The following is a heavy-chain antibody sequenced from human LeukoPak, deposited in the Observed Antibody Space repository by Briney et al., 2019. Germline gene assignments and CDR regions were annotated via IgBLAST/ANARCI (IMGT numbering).Heavy chain of an antibody. CDR2: ISGSGDRT. D-gene: IGHD2-21*01. J-gene: IGHJ4*02. V-gene: IGHV3-23*01. Sequence: GGSLRLSCAASGFTFSSHAMSWVRQAPGKGLEWVSSISGSGDRTYYADSVKGRLTISRDNSKKTVYVQVNSLSADDTAVYYCVRKVIVATNYFDLWGQGTLVTVSS. CDR3: VRKVIVATNYFDL. CDR1: GFTFSSHA.